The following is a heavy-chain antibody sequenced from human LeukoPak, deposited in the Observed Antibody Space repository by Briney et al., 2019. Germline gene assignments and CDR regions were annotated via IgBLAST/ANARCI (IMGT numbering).Heavy chain of an antibody. V-gene: IGHV3-7*01. CDR1: GXXXSXHW. Sequence: GGSLXXXXXVSGXXXSXHWXXWVRQAPGKGLEWLANIKQDGSEKYYVDSVEGRFTISRDNAKNSLYLQMNSLRAEDTAVYYCARSYYGSGTSYGMDVWGQGTTVTVSS. D-gene: IGHD3-10*01. CDR2: IKQDGSEK. CDR3: ARSYYGSGTSYGMDV. J-gene: IGHJ6*02.